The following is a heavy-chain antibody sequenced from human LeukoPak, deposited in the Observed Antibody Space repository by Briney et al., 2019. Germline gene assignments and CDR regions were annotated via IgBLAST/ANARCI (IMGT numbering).Heavy chain of an antibody. Sequence: SETLSLTCAVYGGSFSGYYWSWIRQPPGKGLEWIGEINHSGSTNYNPSLKRRVTISVDTSTNQFSLQMRSVAAADTAVYYCARVWITMVRGVIRYYYYGMDVWGQGTTVTVSS. J-gene: IGHJ6*02. CDR1: GGSFSGYY. V-gene: IGHV4-34*01. CDR3: ARVWITMVRGVIRYYYYGMDV. CDR2: INHSGST. D-gene: IGHD3-10*01.